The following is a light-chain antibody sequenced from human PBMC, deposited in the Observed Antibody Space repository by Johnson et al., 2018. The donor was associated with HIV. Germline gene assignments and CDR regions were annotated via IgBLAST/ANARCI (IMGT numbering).Light chain of an antibody. J-gene: IGLJ1*01. CDR1: SSNIGNNY. V-gene: IGLV1-51*01. CDR3: GTWDSSLSAGGV. Sequence: QSVLTQPPSVSAAPGQKVTISCSGSSSNIGNNYVSWYQQVPGTAPKLLIYDNNRRPSGIPDRFSGSKSGSSATLGFTGLQTGDEADYYCGTWDSSLSAGGVFGTGTKVTVL. CDR2: DNN.